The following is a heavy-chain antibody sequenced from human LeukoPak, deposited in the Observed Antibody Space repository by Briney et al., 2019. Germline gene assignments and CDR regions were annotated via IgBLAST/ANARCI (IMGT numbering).Heavy chain of an antibody. CDR2: ISESSSHR. Sequence: GGSLRLACEGSRFIFSSYSMDWVRQAPGKGREWLSYISESSSHRYYADSVKGRFTITRDKAKNSLYLEMNGLRAEDTATYYCARDRAALARIGGMDVWGQGTTVTVSS. CDR1: RFIFSSYS. J-gene: IGHJ6*02. D-gene: IGHD5-12*01. V-gene: IGHV3-21*06. CDR3: ARDRAALARIGGMDV.